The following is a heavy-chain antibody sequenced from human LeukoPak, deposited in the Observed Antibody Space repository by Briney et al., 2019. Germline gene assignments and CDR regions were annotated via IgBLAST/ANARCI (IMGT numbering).Heavy chain of an antibody. D-gene: IGHD2-21*01. CDR3: ARQIAVVEPTDPNWFDS. V-gene: IGHV4-39*07. J-gene: IGHJ5*01. Sequence: SETLSLTCSVSGDSITSSSYYWGWIHQPPGKGLEWIGSIFYSGSTYYTPSLKSRVTMSLDTSKTQFSLRLTSFTVADTAVYYCARQIAVVEPTDPNWFDSWGQGTLVTVSS. CDR1: GDSITSSSYY. CDR2: IFYSGST.